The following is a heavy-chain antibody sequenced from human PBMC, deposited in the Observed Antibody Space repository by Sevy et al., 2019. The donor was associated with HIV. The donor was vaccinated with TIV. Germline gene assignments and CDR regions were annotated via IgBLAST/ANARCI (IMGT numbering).Heavy chain of an antibody. CDR2: IYHSGST. CDR3: ARPEEGLRGYFQH. D-gene: IGHD5-12*01. CDR1: GYSISSGYY. Sequence: SETLSLTCAVSGYSISSGYYWGWIRQPPGKGLEWIGSIYHSGSTYYNPSLKSRVTISVDTSKNQFSLKLSSVTAADTAVYYCARPEEGLRGYFQHWGQGTLVTVSS. J-gene: IGHJ1*01. V-gene: IGHV4-38-2*01.